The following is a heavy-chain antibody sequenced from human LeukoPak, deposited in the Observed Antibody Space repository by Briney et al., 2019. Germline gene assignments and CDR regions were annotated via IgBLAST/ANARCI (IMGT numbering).Heavy chain of an antibody. Sequence: PGGSLRLSCAASGFTFSSYAMSWVRQAPGKGLEWVSAISGSGGSRYYADSVKGRFTISRDNPKNTLYLQMNSLRAEDTAVYYCAKDVRCSSTSCLFDYWGQGTLVTVSS. J-gene: IGHJ4*02. CDR1: GFTFSSYA. V-gene: IGHV3-23*01. D-gene: IGHD2-2*01. CDR2: ISGSGGSR. CDR3: AKDVRCSSTSCLFDY.